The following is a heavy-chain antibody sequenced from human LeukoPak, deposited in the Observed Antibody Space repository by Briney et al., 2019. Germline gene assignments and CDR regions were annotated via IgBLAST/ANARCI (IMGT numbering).Heavy chain of an antibody. CDR3: ARGGYCSSTSCYTWYYYYGMDV. CDR1: GGSFSGYY. CDR2: INHSGST. V-gene: IGHV4-34*01. D-gene: IGHD2-2*02. J-gene: IGHJ6*02. Sequence: SETLSLTCAVYGGSFSGYYWSWIRQPPGKGLEWIGEINHSGSTNYNPSLKSRVTISVDTSKNQFSLKLSPVTAADTAVYYCARGGYCSSTSCYTWYYYYGMDVWGQGTTVTVSS.